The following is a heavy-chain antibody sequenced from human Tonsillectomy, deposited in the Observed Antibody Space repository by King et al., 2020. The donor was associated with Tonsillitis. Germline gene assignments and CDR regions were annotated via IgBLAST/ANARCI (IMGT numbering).Heavy chain of an antibody. J-gene: IGHJ4*02. Sequence: VQLVESGGGLVQPGGSLRLSCAASGFTFSSYSMNWVRQAPGKGLEWVSYISSSSSTRYYVDSVKGRFTISRDNAKNSLYLQMSSLRPEDTAVYYCARDDLAPMRCYFDYWGQGTLVTVSS. CDR2: ISSSSSTR. V-gene: IGHV3-48*01. CDR3: ARDDLAPMRCYFDY. D-gene: IGHD3/OR15-3a*01. CDR1: GFTFSSYS.